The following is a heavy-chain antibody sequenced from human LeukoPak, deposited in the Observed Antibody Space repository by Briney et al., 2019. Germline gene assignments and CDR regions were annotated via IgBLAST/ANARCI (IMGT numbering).Heavy chain of an antibody. D-gene: IGHD3-16*01. J-gene: IGHJ4*02. CDR3: AREAKTDDSFDY. CDR2: ISYDGSNK. CDR1: GFTFSSYA. V-gene: IGHV3-30-3*01. Sequence: GGSLRLSCAASGFTFSSYAMHWVRQAPGKGLEWVAVISYDGSNKYYADSVKGRFTISRDNSKNTLYLQMNSLRAEDTAVYYCAREAKTDDSFDYWGQGTLVTVSS.